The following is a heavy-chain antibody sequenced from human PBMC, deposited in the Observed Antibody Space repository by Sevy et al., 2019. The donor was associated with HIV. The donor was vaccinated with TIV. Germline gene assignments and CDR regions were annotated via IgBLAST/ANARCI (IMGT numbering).Heavy chain of an antibody. Sequence: ASVKVSCKASGYTFTSYYIHWVRQAPGQGLECMGIINPSGGGTNYAQKFQGRVTFTRETSTSTVYMGLSSLRAEDTADYSAGGVGACGGCCYYSDYWGQGTQVTVSS. D-gene: IGHD2-21*02. J-gene: IGHJ4*02. CDR3: GGVGACGGCCYYSDY. CDR2: INPSGGGT. CDR1: GYTFTSYY. V-gene: IGHV1-46*01.